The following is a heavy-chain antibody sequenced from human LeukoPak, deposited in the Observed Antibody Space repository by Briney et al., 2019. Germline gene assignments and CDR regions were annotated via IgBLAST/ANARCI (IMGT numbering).Heavy chain of an antibody. Sequence: SETLSLTCAVSGDSISTSTWWNWVRQPPGKGLEWIGEIYHSGSTNRNPSLKSRVTISVDKTKNQFSLKLSSVTAADTAMYYCARAGNNWSFDYWGQGTLVTVSS. D-gene: IGHD1-1*01. CDR1: GDSISTSTW. J-gene: IGHJ4*02. CDR3: ARAGNNWSFDY. V-gene: IGHV4-4*02. CDR2: IYHSGST.